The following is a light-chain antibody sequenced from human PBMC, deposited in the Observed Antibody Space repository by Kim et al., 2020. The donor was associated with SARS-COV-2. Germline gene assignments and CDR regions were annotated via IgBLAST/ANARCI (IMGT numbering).Light chain of an antibody. CDR3: SSYTRGVTYV. Sequence: GPAIPISCSGTSDDIGSYNYVSWYQQHAGKAPKLLIHDVRARPSGVSSRFSGSKSGNTASLTISGLQAADEADYYCSSYTRGVTYVFGTGTKVTVL. J-gene: IGLJ1*01. CDR1: SDDIGSYNY. CDR2: DVR. V-gene: IGLV2-14*03.